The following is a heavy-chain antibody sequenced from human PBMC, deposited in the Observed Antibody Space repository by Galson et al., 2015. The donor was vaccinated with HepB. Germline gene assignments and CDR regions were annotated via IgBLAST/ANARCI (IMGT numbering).Heavy chain of an antibody. Sequence: SLRLSCAASGLTFSSSWMHWVRQAPGKGLVWVSGINRDGTYTSYADSVKGRFTISRDNAKNTLYLQMNGLRAEDTAVYYCARGAIWGQGTMVTVSS. V-gene: IGHV3-74*01. CDR2: INRDGTYT. CDR3: ARGAI. CDR1: GLTFSSSW. J-gene: IGHJ3*02.